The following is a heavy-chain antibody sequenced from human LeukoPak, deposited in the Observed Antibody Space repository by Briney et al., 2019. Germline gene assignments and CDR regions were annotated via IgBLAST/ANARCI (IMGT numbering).Heavy chain of an antibody. Sequence: GGSLRLSCAASGFTFSSYAMSWVRQAPGKGLEWVSAISGSGGSTYYADSVKGRFTISRDNSKNTLYLQMNSLRAEDTALYYCVKASSSSPQYNWFDAWGQGTLVTVPS. V-gene: IGHV3-23*01. CDR2: ISGSGGST. CDR3: VKASSSSPQYNWFDA. J-gene: IGHJ5*02. D-gene: IGHD6-6*01. CDR1: GFTFSSYA.